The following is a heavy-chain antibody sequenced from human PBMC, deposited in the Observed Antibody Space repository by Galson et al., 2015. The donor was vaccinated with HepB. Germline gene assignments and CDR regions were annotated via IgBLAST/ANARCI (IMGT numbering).Heavy chain of an antibody. CDR1: GFTFSSYR. D-gene: IGHD1-26*01. J-gene: IGHJ4*02. Sequence: SLRLSCAASGFTFSSYRMSWVRQAPGKGPEWVGDIKHDGSEKYYLDSVKGRFTISRDNAKNSLFLQMSSLRAEDTAVYYCARRYSGASGNFDYWGQGTLVTVSS. CDR2: IKHDGSEK. CDR3: ARRYSGASGNFDY. V-gene: IGHV3-7*03.